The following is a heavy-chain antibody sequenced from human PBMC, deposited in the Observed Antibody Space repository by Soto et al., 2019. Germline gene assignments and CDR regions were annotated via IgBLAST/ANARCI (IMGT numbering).Heavy chain of an antibody. Sequence: SETLSLTCTVSGGSISSSSYYWGWIRQPPGKGLEWIGSIYYSGSTYYNPSLKSRVTISVDTSKNQFSLKLSSVTAADTAVYYCARQTGSYYYYYGMDVWGQGTTVTVSS. J-gene: IGHJ6*02. CDR1: GGSISSSSYY. CDR2: IYYSGST. V-gene: IGHV4-39*01. D-gene: IGHD3-10*01. CDR3: ARQTGSYYYYYGMDV.